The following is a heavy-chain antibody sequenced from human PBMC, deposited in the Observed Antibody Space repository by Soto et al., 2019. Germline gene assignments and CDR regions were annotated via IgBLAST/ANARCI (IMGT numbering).Heavy chain of an antibody. V-gene: IGHV3-20*04. Sequence: GGSLRLSCAASGFTVNNSIMTWVRQAPGKGLERVSGINDNGEVIYYADSVKGRFIISRDNAQNSLFLQMNTLRPEDSAIYYCARVAYWGPGTQVTVSS. CDR1: GFTVNNSI. J-gene: IGHJ4*02. CDR2: INDNGEVI. CDR3: ARVAY.